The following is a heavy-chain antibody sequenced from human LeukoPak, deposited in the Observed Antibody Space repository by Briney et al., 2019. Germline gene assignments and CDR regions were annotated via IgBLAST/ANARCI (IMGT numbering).Heavy chain of an antibody. D-gene: IGHD3-16*01. Sequence: GGSLRLSCAASGFTFSSYWMHWVRQAPGKGLVWVSRINGDGTRTNYADSVKGRFAISRDSAENTVNLQIYSLKAEDTAVYYCARGVPGGWYFDLWGRATLVTVSS. J-gene: IGHJ2*01. CDR3: ARGVPGGWYFDL. CDR2: INGDGTRT. CDR1: GFTFSSYW. V-gene: IGHV3-74*01.